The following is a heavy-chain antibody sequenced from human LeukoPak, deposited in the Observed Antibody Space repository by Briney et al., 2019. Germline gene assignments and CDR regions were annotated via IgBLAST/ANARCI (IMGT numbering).Heavy chain of an antibody. Sequence: SQTLSLTCTVSGGSISSGDYYWSWLRQPPGKGLEWIGYIYYSGSTYYNPSLKSRVTISVDTSKNQFSLKLSSVTAADTAVYYCARDSSGGTDAFDIWGQGTMVTVSS. CDR2: IYYSGST. J-gene: IGHJ3*02. CDR3: ARDSSGGTDAFDI. D-gene: IGHD3-10*01. V-gene: IGHV4-30-4*01. CDR1: GGSISSGDYY.